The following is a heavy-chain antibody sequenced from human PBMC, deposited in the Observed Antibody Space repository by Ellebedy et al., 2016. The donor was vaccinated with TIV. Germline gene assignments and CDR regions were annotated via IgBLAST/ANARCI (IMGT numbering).Heavy chain of an antibody. CDR2: ISSDAYNT. CDR3: AKDRHPNYSSWCYFDY. Sequence: PGGSLRLSCAASGFTFSSYGMHLVRQAPGKGLAWVALISSDAYNTYYSDSVKGRFTISRDTSKNTLFLQMNSLRAEDTAVYYCAKDRHPNYSSWCYFDYWGQGTLVTVSS. J-gene: IGHJ4*02. D-gene: IGHD6-13*01. CDR1: GFTFSSYG. V-gene: IGHV3-30*18.